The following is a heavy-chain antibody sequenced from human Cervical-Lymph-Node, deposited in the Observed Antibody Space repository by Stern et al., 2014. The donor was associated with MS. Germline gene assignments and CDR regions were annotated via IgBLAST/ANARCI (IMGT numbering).Heavy chain of an antibody. J-gene: IGHJ4*02. V-gene: IGHV4-39*02. D-gene: IGHD6-19*01. CDR1: GGSIGRSSYY. CDR2: IFYTGST. CDR3: ARGAGVFDS. Sequence: QLVQSGPGLVKPSETLSLTCTVSGGSIGRSSYYWGWIRQPPGKGLEWIGNIFYTGSTFYDPSLKSRVTLSVDTSNNHSSLSLNSGTAADTAVYYCARGAGVFDSWGQGTLVTVSP.